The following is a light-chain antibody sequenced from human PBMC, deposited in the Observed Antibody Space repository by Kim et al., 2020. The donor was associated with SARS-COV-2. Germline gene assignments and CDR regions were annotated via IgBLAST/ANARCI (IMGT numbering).Light chain of an antibody. CDR2: SAS. J-gene: IGKJ1*01. Sequence: EIVLTQPPGTLSLSPGERATLPCRASQSVSSSYLAWYQQKPGQAPRILIYSASSRATGIPDRFSGSGSGTDFTLTISRLEPEDFAVYYCRQYGSSRTFDQGTKLAIK. V-gene: IGKV3-20*01. CDR1: QSVSSSY. CDR3: RQYGSSRT.